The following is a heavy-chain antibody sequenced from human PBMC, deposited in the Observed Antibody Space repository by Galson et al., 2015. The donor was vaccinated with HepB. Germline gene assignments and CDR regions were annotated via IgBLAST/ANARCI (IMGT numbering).Heavy chain of an antibody. J-gene: IGHJ4*02. V-gene: IGHV3-33*08. CDR1: GFTFSSYG. Sequence: SLRLSCAASGFTFSSYGMHWVRQAPGKGLEWVAVIWYDGSNKYYADSVKGRFTISRDNSKNTLYLQMNSLRAEDTAVYYCAREARRITMIVPTLTAGYFDYWGQGTLVTVSS. CDR2: IWYDGSNK. D-gene: IGHD3-22*01. CDR3: AREARRITMIVPTLTAGYFDY.